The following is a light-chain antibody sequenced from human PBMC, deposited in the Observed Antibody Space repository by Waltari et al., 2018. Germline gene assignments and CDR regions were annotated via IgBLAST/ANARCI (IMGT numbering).Light chain of an antibody. CDR3: QHYNNWPYT. CDR1: QGVSSN. J-gene: IGKJ2*01. V-gene: IGKV3-15*01. CDR2: GAS. Sequence: EIVMTQSPATLSVSPGERATLSCRASQGVSSNLAWYQQKPGQAPRLLIYGASTRATCSPARFSVSRSWTEFTLTISSMQSEDFAVYYCQHYNNWPYTFGQGTKLEIK.